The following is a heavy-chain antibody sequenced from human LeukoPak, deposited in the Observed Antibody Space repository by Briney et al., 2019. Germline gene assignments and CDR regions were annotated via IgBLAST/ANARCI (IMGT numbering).Heavy chain of an antibody. CDR1: GYTFTSHY. CDR3: ARAYSGYDPNDN. V-gene: IGHV1-46*01. J-gene: IGHJ4*02. D-gene: IGHD5-12*01. Sequence: ASVKVSCKASGYTFTSHYMHWVRQAPGQGLEWMGIINPSGGSTTYAQKFQGRVTVTRDTSTSTVYMELSSLRSEDTAVYYCARAYSGYDPNDNWGQGTLVTVSS. CDR2: INPSGGST.